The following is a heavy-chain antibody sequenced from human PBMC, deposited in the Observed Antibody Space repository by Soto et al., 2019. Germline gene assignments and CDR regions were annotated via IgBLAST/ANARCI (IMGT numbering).Heavy chain of an antibody. J-gene: IGHJ5*02. V-gene: IGHV3-73*01. CDR3: TSNGDRYDFWSGYYLVMGFDP. CDR2: IRSKANSYAT. CDR1: GFTFSGSA. D-gene: IGHD3-3*01. Sequence: PGGSLRLSCAASGFTFSGSAMHWVRQASGKGLEWVGRIRSKANSYATAYAASVKGRFTISRDDSKNTAYLQMNSLKTEDTAVYYCTSNGDRYDFWSGYYLVMGFDPWGQGPLVTVSS.